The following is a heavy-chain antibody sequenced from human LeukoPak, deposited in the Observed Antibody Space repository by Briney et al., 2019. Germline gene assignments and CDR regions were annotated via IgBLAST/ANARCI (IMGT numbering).Heavy chain of an antibody. J-gene: IGHJ6*03. Sequence: MNWXXXAPXXXLXXXXXXXSSGSTIYYADSVKGRFTISRDNAKNSLYLQMNSLRAEDTAVYYCARDPGHCSSTSCYYYYMDVWGKGTTVTVSS. V-gene: IGHV3-48*03. D-gene: IGHD2-2*01. CDR3: ARDPGHCSSTSCYYYYMDV. CDR2: XXSSGSTI.